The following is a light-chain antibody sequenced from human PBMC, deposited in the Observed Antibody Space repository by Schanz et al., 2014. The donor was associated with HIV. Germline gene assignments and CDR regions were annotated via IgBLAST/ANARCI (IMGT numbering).Light chain of an antibody. J-gene: IGKJ3*01. CDR2: GAS. CDR3: QHYGSS. CDR1: QSVSSSY. V-gene: IGKV3-20*01. Sequence: EIVLTQSPGTLSLSPGERATLSCRASQSVSSSYLAWYQQKLGQAPRLLIFGASNRAAGIPDRFSGGESGTDFTLTISRVEPEDFAVYYCQHYGSSFGPGTKVDIK.